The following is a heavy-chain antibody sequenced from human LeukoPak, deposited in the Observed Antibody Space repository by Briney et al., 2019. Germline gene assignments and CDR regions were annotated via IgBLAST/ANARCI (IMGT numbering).Heavy chain of an antibody. D-gene: IGHD3-16*01. CDR2: ISYDGSNK. Sequence: GRSLRLSCAASGITFNNYPMHWVRQAPGKGLEWVAVISYDGSNKYYADSVKGRFTISRNNSKNTLYLQMNSLRAEDTAVYYCARGGGNCLDYWGQGTLVAVSS. V-gene: IGHV3-30-3*01. J-gene: IGHJ4*02. CDR1: GITFNNYP. CDR3: ARGGGNCLDY.